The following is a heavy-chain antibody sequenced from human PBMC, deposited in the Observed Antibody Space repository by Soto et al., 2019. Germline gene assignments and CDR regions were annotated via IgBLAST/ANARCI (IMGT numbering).Heavy chain of an antibody. CDR3: TRGPRVSSTGTGAH. D-gene: IGHD1-1*01. V-gene: IGHV3-74*01. J-gene: IGHJ4*02. CDR1: GFTFSAYW. CDR2: ISDDGSTT. Sequence: GGSLRLSCLVSGFTFSAYWMHWVRQVPGKGLIWVSRISDDGSTTTYADSVKGRFTISRDNAKNTLYLQMNSLRADDTGLYYCTRGPRVSSTGTGAHWGQGTLVIVSS.